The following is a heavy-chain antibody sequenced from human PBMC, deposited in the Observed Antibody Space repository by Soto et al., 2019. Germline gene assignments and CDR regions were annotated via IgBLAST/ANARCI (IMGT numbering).Heavy chain of an antibody. CDR2: ISRSSTYI. CDR3: ARDGSGWSRDY. J-gene: IGHJ4*02. Sequence: PGGSLRLSCAASGFTFSSCSMNWFRQAPGKGLEWVSSISRSSTYIYYADSVKGRFTISRDNARDSLYLQMNSLGAEDTAVYFCARDGSGWSRDYWGQGTLVTAPQ. V-gene: IGHV3-21*06. D-gene: IGHD6-19*01. CDR1: GFTFSSCS.